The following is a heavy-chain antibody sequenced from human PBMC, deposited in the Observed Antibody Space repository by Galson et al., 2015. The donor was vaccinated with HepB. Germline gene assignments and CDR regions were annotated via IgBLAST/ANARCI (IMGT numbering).Heavy chain of an antibody. CDR3: AGRAGYSYGYGFDY. J-gene: IGHJ4*02. Sequence: SLRLSCAASGFTFSDYNMSWIRQAPGKGLEWVSYISSASSYTSYADSVKGRFTISRDNAKNSLYLQMNSLRAEDTAVYYCAGRAGYSYGYGFDYWGQGTLVTVSS. V-gene: IGHV3-11*03. CDR1: GFTFSDYN. CDR2: ISSASSYT. D-gene: IGHD5-18*01.